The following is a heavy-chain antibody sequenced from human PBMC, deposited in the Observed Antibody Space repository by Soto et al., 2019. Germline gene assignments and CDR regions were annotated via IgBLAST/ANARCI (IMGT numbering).Heavy chain of an antibody. J-gene: IGHJ3*02. CDR1: GFTISSNY. CDR3: AMAAGHDAFDI. D-gene: IGHD6-13*01. CDR2: IYSGGST. Sequence: GGSLRLSCAASGFTISSNYMSWVHQAPGKGLEWVSVIYSGGSTYYADSVKGRFTISRDNSKNTLYLQMNSLRAEDTAVYYCAMAAGHDAFDIWGQGTMVTVSS. V-gene: IGHV3-66*01.